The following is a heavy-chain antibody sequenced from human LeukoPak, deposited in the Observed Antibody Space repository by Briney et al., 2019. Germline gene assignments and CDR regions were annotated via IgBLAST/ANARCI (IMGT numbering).Heavy chain of an antibody. CDR1: GGSFSGYY. V-gene: IGHV4-34*01. D-gene: IGHD5-18*01. J-gene: IGHJ4*02. CDR2: INHSGST. CDR3: ARERGYSYGSRPFLLDY. Sequence: SETLSLTCAVYGGSFSGYYWSWIRQPPGKGLEWIGEINHSGSTNYNPSLKSRVTISVDTPKNQFSLKLSSVTAADTAVYYCARERGYSYGSRPFLLDYWGQGTLVTVSS.